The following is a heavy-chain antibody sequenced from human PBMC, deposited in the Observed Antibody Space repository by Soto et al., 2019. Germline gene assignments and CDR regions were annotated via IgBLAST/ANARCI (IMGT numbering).Heavy chain of an antibody. CDR1: GFTFSNYG. Sequence: QVQLVESGGGVVQPGRSLRLSCAASGFTFSNYGMHWVRQAPGKGLEWVAVIWYDGSNKYYVDSVKGRFTISRDNSKNALYLQVNSLRAEDTAVYSCARDGHGSGSYYTYWGQGTLVTVSS. J-gene: IGHJ4*02. CDR2: IWYDGSNK. CDR3: ARDGHGSGSYYTY. V-gene: IGHV3-33*01. D-gene: IGHD3-10*01.